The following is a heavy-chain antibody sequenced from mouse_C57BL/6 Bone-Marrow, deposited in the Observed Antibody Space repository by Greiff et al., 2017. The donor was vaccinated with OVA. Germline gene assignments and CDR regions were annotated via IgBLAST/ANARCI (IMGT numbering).Heavy chain of an antibody. Sequence: QVQLQQSGAELARPGASVKLSCKASGYTFTSYGISWVKQRTGQGLEWIGEIYPRSGNTYYNEKFKGKATLTADKSSSTAYMELRSLTSEDSAVYFCARGTTVVARGCAYWGQGTLVTVSA. CDR2: IYPRSGNT. V-gene: IGHV1-81*01. CDR3: ARGTTVVARGCAY. CDR1: GYTFTSYG. D-gene: IGHD1-1*01. J-gene: IGHJ3*01.